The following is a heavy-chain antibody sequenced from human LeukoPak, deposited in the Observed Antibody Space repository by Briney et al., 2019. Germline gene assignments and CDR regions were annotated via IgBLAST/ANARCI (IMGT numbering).Heavy chain of an antibody. CDR3: AKSGLKHIVVVTAIYFDY. D-gene: IGHD2-21*02. J-gene: IGHJ4*02. CDR1: GFTFSSYG. V-gene: IGHV3-33*06. CDR2: IWYDGSNK. Sequence: GGSLRLSCAASGFTFSSYGMHWVRQAPGQGLEWVAVIWYDGSNKYYADSVKGRFTISRDNSKNALYLQMNSLRAEDTAVYYCAKSGLKHIVVVTAIYFDYWGQGTQVTVSS.